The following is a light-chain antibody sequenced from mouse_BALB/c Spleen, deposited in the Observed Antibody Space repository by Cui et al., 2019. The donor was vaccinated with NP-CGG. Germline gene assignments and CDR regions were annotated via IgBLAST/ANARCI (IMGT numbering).Light chain of an antibody. J-gene: IGLJ1*01. CDR3: VLWYSNHWV. V-gene: IGLV1*01. Sequence: AVVVPDSSPPTSPGETVTLTCRSSTGAVTTSNYANWVQEKPDHLFTGLIGGTNNRAPGVPARFSGSLIGDKAALTITGAQTEDEAIYFCVLWYSNHWVFGGGTKLTVL. CDR1: TGAVTTSNY. CDR2: GTN.